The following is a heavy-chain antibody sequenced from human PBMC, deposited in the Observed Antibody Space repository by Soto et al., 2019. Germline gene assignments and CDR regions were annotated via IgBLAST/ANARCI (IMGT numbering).Heavy chain of an antibody. Sequence: PGESLKISCKGSGYSFTSYWIGWVRQMPGKGLEWMGIIYPGDSDTRYSPSFQGQVTISADKSISTAYLQWSSLKASDTAMYYCARLSWGELSFSDWYFDYWGQGTLVTVSS. CDR2: IYPGDSDT. J-gene: IGHJ4*02. D-gene: IGHD3-16*02. CDR1: GYSFTSYW. CDR3: ARLSWGELSFSDWYFDY. V-gene: IGHV5-51*01.